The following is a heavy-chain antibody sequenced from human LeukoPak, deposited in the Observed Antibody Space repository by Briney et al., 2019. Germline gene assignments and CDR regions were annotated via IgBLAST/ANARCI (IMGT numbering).Heavy chain of an antibody. J-gene: IGHJ3*02. V-gene: IGHV3-21*01. D-gene: IGHD6-13*01. CDR3: ARDSEHSSSFAFDI. CDR2: ISSSSSYI. CDR1: GFTFSSYS. Sequence: GGSLRLSCAASGFTFSSYSMNWVRQAPGKGLEWVSSISSSSSYIYYADSVKGRFTISRDNAKNSLYLQMNSLRAEDTAVYFCARDSEHSSSFAFDIWGQGTMVTVSS.